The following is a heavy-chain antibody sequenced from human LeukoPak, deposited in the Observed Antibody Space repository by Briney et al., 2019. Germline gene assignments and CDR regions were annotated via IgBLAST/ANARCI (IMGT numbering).Heavy chain of an antibody. CDR2: INPNSGGT. Sequence: ASVKVSCKASGYTFTGYYMHWVRQAPGQGLEWMGWINPNSGGTNYAQDFHGRVTMTRDTSISTAYMELSRLRSDDTAVYYCARGDNYDILTGYQTPSHLSDYWGQGTLVTVSS. CDR3: ARGDNYDILTGYQTPSHLSDY. V-gene: IGHV1-2*02. CDR1: GYTFTGYY. D-gene: IGHD3-9*01. J-gene: IGHJ4*02.